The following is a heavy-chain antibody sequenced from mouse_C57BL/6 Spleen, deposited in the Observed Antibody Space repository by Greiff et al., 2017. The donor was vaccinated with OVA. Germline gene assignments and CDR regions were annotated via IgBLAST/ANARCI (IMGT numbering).Heavy chain of an antibody. D-gene: IGHD1-1*01. J-gene: IGHJ1*03. CDR1: GYTFTTYP. CDR3: ARSYYYGSSYSWYFDV. Sequence: VQLQESGAELVKPGASVKMSCKASGYTFTTYPIEWMKQNHGKSLEWIGNFHPYNDDTKYNEKFKGKATLTVEKSSSTVYLELSRLTSDDSAVYYCARSYYYGSSYSWYFDVWGTGTTVTVSS. CDR2: FHPYNDDT. V-gene: IGHV1-47*01.